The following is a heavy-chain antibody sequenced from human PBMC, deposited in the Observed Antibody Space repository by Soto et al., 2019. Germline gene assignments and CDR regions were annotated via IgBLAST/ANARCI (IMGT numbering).Heavy chain of an antibody. CDR2: ISYDGSNK. CDR3: AKDLLGPGRAYGMDV. Sequence: QVQLVESGGGVVQPGRSLRLSCAASGFTFSSYGMHWVRQAPGKGLEWVAVISYDGSNKYYADSVKGRFTIARDNSKNTLYLQMNSLRVEDTAVYYCAKDLLGPGRAYGMDVWGQGKTVTVSS. V-gene: IGHV3-30*18. D-gene: IGHD7-27*01. J-gene: IGHJ6*02. CDR1: GFTFSSYG.